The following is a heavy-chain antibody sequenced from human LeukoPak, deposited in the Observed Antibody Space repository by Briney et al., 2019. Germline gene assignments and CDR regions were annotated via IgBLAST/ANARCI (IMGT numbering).Heavy chain of an antibody. CDR1: GGSISSGSYY. Sequence: SETLSLTCTVSGGSISSGSYYWSWIRQPAGKGLEWIGRIYTSGSTNYNPSLKSRVTISVDTSKNQFSLKLSSVTAADTAVYYCARDQVVLGWFDPWGQGTLVTVSS. CDR3: ARDQVVLGWFDP. D-gene: IGHD2-15*01. V-gene: IGHV4-61*02. CDR2: IYTSGST. J-gene: IGHJ5*02.